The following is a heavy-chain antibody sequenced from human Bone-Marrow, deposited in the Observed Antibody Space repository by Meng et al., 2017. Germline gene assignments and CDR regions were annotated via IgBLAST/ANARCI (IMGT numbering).Heavy chain of an antibody. Sequence: GESLKISCAASGFTFDDYGMSWVRQAPGKGLEWVSGINWNGGSTGYADSVKGRFTISRDNSKNTLYLQMNSLRAEDTAVYYCAKDHARYDFWSGYYWHYYYYYGMDVWGQGTTVTVSS. J-gene: IGHJ6*02. CDR1: GFTFDDYG. CDR2: INWNGGST. D-gene: IGHD3-3*01. CDR3: AKDHARYDFWSGYYWHYYYYYGMDV. V-gene: IGHV3-20*04.